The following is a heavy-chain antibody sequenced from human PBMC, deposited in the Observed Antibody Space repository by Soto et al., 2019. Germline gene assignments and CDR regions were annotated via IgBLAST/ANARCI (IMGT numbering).Heavy chain of an antibody. D-gene: IGHD3-16*01. J-gene: IGHJ3*02. Sequence: SXSLTCAIYGASLGGFHWTWLRQAPGKGLEWIGELIHGGSTNYNPSLKSRVSFSLDTSKNQFSLHLMSVTAADTAVYYCARSPLGYDYVRKKWREVGDSFDIWGRGKMVTVSS. CDR2: LIHGGST. CDR3: ARSPLGYDYVRKKWREVGDSFDI. CDR1: GASLGGFH. V-gene: IGHV4-34*12.